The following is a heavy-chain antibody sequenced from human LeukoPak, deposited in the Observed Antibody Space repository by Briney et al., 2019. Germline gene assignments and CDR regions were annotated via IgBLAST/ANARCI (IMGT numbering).Heavy chain of an antibody. J-gene: IGHJ4*02. CDR1: GGTFSSYA. Sequence: SVKVSCKASGGTFSSYAISWVRQAPGQGLEWMGGIIPIFGTANYAQKFQGRVTITADESTSTAYMELSGLRSEDTAVYYCARDCSSDFDWLCYWGQGTLVTVSS. CDR2: IIPIFGTA. D-gene: IGHD3-9*01. CDR3: ARDCSSDFDWLCY. V-gene: IGHV1-69*13.